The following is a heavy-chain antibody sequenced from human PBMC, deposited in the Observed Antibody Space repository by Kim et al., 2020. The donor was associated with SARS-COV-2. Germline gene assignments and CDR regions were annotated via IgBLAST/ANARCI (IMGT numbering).Heavy chain of an antibody. J-gene: IGHJ6*02. D-gene: IGHD6-19*01. CDR3: ARGRYSSGWGGRDYYYGMDV. V-gene: IGHV4-59*09. Sequence: RVTISVDTSKNQFSLKLSSVTAADTAVYYCARGRYSSGWGGRDYYYGMDVWGQGTTVTVSS.